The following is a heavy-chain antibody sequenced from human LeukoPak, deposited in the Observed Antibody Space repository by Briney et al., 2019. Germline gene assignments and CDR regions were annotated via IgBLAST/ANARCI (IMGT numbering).Heavy chain of an antibody. Sequence: PGGSLRLSCAASGFIFSSYGMHWVRQAPGKGLEWVSGISGSGASTYYAGSVKGRFTISRDNSKNTLYLQMNSLRAEDTAVYYCASYNSGTIDHWGQGTLVTVSS. CDR2: ISGSGAST. J-gene: IGHJ4*02. CDR1: GFIFSSYG. D-gene: IGHD1-1*01. V-gene: IGHV3-23*01. CDR3: ASYNSGTIDH.